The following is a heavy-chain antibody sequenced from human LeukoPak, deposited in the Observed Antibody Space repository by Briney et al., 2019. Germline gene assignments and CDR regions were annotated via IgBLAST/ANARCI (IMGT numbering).Heavy chain of an antibody. J-gene: IGHJ5*02. CDR1: GYTFTGYY. V-gene: IGHV1-2*02. CDR2: INPNSGGT. Sequence: ASVKVSCKASGYTFTGYYMHWVRQAPGQGLEWMGWINPNSGGTNYAQKFQGRVTMTRDTSISTAYMELSRLRSDDTAAYYCASLGYCSGGSCYADPWGQGTLVTVSS. CDR3: ASLGYCSGGSCYADP. D-gene: IGHD2-15*01.